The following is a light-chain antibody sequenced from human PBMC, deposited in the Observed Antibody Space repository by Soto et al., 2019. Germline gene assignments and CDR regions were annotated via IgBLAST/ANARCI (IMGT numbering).Light chain of an antibody. Sequence: QSALSQTRSACGSDGQSVSISCTRTSTDFVSYNLVSWYQQPPGTAPKLIIYEASNRPSGVPDRFSGSKYGNTASLTLSVLQAAAEADSYRSLYTSENNHVFGTGTKLTVL. V-gene: IGLV2-18*01. CDR3: SLYTSENNHV. CDR2: EAS. J-gene: IGLJ1*01. CDR1: STDFVSYNL.